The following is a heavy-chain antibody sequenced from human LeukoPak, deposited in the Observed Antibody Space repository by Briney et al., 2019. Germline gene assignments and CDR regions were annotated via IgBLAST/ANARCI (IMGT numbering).Heavy chain of an antibody. D-gene: IGHD1-7*01. CDR1: GGSISSGSYY. J-gene: IGHJ3*02. CDR3: ARDNLGITGTTKDAFDI. V-gene: IGHV4-61*02. Sequence: SLTLSLTCTVSGGSISSGSYYWSWIRQPAGKGLEWIGRIYTSGSTNYNPSLKSRVTISVDTSKNQFSLKLSSVTAADTAVYYCARDNLGITGTTKDAFDIWGQGTMVTVSS. CDR2: IYTSGST.